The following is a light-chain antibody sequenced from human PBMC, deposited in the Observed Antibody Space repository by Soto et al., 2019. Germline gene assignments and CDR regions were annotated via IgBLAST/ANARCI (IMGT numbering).Light chain of an antibody. CDR3: SSYAGSTRGV. CDR1: SSDVGGYNY. J-gene: IGLJ1*01. Sequence: QSVLTQPPSASGSPRQSVTISCTGTSSDVGGYNYVSWYQQHPGKAPKLMIYEVTQRPSGVPDRFSGSKFGNTAYLTVSGLQAEDEADYYCSSYAGSTRGVFGTGTKVTVL. V-gene: IGLV2-8*01. CDR2: EVT.